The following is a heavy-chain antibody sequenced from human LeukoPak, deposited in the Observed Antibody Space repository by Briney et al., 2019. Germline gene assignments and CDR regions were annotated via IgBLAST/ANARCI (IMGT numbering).Heavy chain of an antibody. D-gene: IGHD3-3*01. J-gene: IGHJ4*02. CDR3: ARVLQRTIGDFDY. V-gene: IGHV1-2*02. CDR2: INPNSGGT. Sequence: AASVKVSCKASGYTFTGYYMHWVRQAPGQGLEWMGWINPNSGGTNYAQKFQGRVTMTRDTSISTAYMELSRLRSDDTAVYYCARVLQRTIGDFDYWGQGTLVTVSS. CDR1: GYTFTGYY.